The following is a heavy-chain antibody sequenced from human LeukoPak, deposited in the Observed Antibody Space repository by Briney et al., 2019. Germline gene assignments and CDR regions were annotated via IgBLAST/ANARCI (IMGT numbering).Heavy chain of an antibody. CDR2: IYSGGST. D-gene: IGHD6-13*01. V-gene: IGHV3-66*01. J-gene: IGHJ4*02. CDR3: ARDPGIADYFDY. Sequence: LPGGSLRLSCAASGFTFSSYGMHWVRQAPGKGLEWVSVIYSGGSTYYADSVKGRFTISRDNSKNTLYLQMNSLRAEDTAVYYCARDPGIADYFDYWGQGTLVTVSS. CDR1: GFTFSSYG.